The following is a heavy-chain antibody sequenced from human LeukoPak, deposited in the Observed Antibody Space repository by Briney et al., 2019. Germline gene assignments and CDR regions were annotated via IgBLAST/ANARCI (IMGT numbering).Heavy chain of an antibody. CDR3: ARGKITMVRDTGYHYMDV. CDR1: GFTFSSYG. CDR2: IRYDGSNK. Sequence: GGSLRLSCAASGFTFSSYGMHWVRQAPGKGLEWVALIRYDGSNKYYADSVKGRFTISGDNSKNTLYLQMNSLRAEDTAVYYCARGKITMVRDTGYHYMDVWGKGTTVTVSS. D-gene: IGHD3-10*01. V-gene: IGHV3-30*02. J-gene: IGHJ6*03.